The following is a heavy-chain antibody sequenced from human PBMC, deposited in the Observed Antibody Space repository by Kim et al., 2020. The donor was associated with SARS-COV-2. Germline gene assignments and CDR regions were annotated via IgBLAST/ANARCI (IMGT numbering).Heavy chain of an antibody. CDR3: ARDFTIAAAGSYYYYYGMDV. Sequence: RFTISRDNSKNTLYLQMNSLRAEDTAVYYCARDFTIAAAGSYYYYYGMDVWGQGTTVTVSS. D-gene: IGHD6-13*01. V-gene: IGHV3-53*01. J-gene: IGHJ6*02.